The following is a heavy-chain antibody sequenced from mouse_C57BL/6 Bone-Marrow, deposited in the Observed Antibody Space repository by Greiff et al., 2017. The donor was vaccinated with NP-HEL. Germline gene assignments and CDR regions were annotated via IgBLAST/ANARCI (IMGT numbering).Heavy chain of an antibody. CDR1: GYTFTDYE. J-gene: IGHJ2*01. CDR2: IDPETGGT. Sequence: QVQLQQSGAELVRPGASVTLSCKASGYTFTDYEMHWVKQTPVHGLEWIGAIDPETGGTAYNQKFKGKAILTADKSSSTAYMELRSLTSEDSAVYYCGDGYDGTHYWGQGTTLTVSS. V-gene: IGHV1-15*01. CDR3: GDGYDGTHY. D-gene: IGHD2-2*01.